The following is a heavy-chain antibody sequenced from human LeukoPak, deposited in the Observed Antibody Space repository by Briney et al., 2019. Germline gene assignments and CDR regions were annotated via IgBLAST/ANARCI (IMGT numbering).Heavy chain of an antibody. D-gene: IGHD3/OR15-3a*01. Sequence: SETLSLTCTVDGGSFSPYYWNWIRQPPGKGLEWIGEINHRGSTTYNPSLESRVTISLDTSKNQFSLKLSSVTAADTAVYYCARVGLDWGSIDYWGQGTLVTVSS. J-gene: IGHJ4*02. V-gene: IGHV4-34*01. CDR1: GGSFSPYY. CDR3: ARVGLDWGSIDY. CDR2: INHRGST.